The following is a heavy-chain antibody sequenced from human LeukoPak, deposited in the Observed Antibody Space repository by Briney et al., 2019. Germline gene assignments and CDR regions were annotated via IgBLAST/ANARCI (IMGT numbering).Heavy chain of an antibody. CDR3: AKDFEQQLGEDY. V-gene: IGHV3-48*01. D-gene: IGHD6-13*01. Sequence: GGSLRLSCAASGFTFSDYSMNWVRQAPGKGLEWVSHISSSSSSIYYADSVKGRFTISRDNAKNSLYLQMNSLRAEDTAVYYCAKDFEQQLGEDYWGQGTLVTVSS. J-gene: IGHJ4*02. CDR2: ISSSSSSI. CDR1: GFTFSDYS.